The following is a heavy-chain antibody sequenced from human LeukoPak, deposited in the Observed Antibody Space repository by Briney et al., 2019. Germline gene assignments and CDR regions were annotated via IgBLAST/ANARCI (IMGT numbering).Heavy chain of an antibody. CDR3: ASVPQYSSSWYRD. CDR1: GFTFSDYY. CDR2: ISSSGSTI. D-gene: IGHD6-13*01. J-gene: IGHJ4*02. Sequence: GGSLRLSCAASGFTFSDYYMSWIRQAPGRGLEWVSYISSSGSTIYYADSVKGRFTISRDNAKNSLYLQMNSLRAEDTAVYYCASVPQYSSSWYRDWGQGTLVTVSS. V-gene: IGHV3-11*01.